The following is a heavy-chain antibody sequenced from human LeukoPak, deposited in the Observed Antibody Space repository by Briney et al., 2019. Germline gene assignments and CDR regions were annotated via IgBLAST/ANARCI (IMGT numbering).Heavy chain of an antibody. CDR2: IYYSGST. Sequence: SETLSLTCTVSGGSTSSYYWSWIRQPPGKGLEWIGYIYYSGSTNYNPSLKSRVTISVDTSKNQFSLKLSSVTAADTAVYYCARLETVAGTGYYFDYWGQGTLVTVSS. CDR3: ARLETVAGTGYYFDY. V-gene: IGHV4-59*08. CDR1: GGSTSSYY. D-gene: IGHD6-19*01. J-gene: IGHJ4*02.